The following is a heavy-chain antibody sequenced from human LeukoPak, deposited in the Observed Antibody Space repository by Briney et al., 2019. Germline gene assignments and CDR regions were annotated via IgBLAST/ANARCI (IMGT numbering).Heavy chain of an antibody. CDR2: IYYSGST. CDR3: ARAYSSSWYAYFDY. J-gene: IGHJ4*02. CDR1: GGSISSYY. Sequence: PSETLSLTCTVSGGSISSYYLSWIRQPPGKGLEWIGYIYYSGSTNYNPSLKSRVTISVDTSKNQFSLKLSSVTAADTAVYYCARAYSSSWYAYFDYWGQGTLVTVFS. D-gene: IGHD6-13*01. V-gene: IGHV4-59*01.